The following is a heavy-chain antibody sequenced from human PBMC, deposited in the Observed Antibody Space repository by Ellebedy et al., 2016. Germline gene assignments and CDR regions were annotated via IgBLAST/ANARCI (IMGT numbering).Heavy chain of an antibody. CDR1: GGSISTHY. V-gene: IGHV4-59*11. J-gene: IGHJ3*02. CDR2: GHSSGAT. Sequence: SETLSLTCTVSGGSISTHYWNWIRRPPGKGLEWIGYGHSSGATHYSPSLKSRVTVTVDTSKNQFSLELSSVTAADTAVYYCARWCTDDHCNNAVEIWGQGTMVTVSS. D-gene: IGHD2-8*02. CDR3: ARWCTDDHCNNAVEI.